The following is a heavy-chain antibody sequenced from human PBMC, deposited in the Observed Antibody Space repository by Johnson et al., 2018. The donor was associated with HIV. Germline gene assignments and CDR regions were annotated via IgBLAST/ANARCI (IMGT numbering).Heavy chain of an antibody. J-gene: IGHJ3*02. CDR3: AKRYDLGFGAWDAFDI. V-gene: IGHV3-15*01. CDR1: GFIFSNAW. CDR2: IKSKTDGGTT. D-gene: IGHD5-12*01. Sequence: VQLVESGGGLVKPGGSLRLSCAASGFIFSNAWMSWVRQAPGKGLEWVGRIKSKTDGGTTDYAAPVKGRFTISRDDSKNTLYLQMNSLRAEDTAVYYFAKRYDLGFGAWDAFDIWGQGTMVTVSS.